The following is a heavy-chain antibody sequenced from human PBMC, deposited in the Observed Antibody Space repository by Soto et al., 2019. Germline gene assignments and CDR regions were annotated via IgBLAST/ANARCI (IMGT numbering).Heavy chain of an antibody. D-gene: IGHD2-15*01. CDR1: GFTVSSNY. CDR2: IYSGGST. CDR3: ARDLGWWYRGSI. V-gene: IGHV3-53*01. J-gene: IGHJ3*02. Sequence: GSLRLSCAASGFTVSSNYMSWVRQAPGKGLEWVSVIYSGGSTYYADSVKGRFTISRDNSKNTLYLQMNSLRAEDTAVYYCARDLGWWYRGSIWGQGTMVTVSS.